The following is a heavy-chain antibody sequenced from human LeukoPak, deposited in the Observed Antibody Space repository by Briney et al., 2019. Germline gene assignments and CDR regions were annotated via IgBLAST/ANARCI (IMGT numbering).Heavy chain of an antibody. CDR1: GFTFDDYA. Sequence: GGSLRLSCAASGFTFDDYAMHWVRQAPGKGLEWVSLISGDGSSTYYADSVKGRFTISRDNSRNALYLQMNSLRTEDTALYYCAKDKQYGAIDYWGQGTLVTVSS. CDR2: ISGDGSST. J-gene: IGHJ4*02. V-gene: IGHV3-43*02. D-gene: IGHD4-11*01. CDR3: AKDKQYGAIDY.